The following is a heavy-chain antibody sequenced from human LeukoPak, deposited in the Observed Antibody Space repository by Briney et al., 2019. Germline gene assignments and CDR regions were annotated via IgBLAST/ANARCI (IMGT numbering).Heavy chain of an antibody. Sequence: GGSLRLSCAASGFTFRSYWMCWVRKAPGKGLEWVANINQGGSVQYYMDSVKGRFTISRDDAKNSLYVQMNSLRDEDTAVYYCARVEYSGWNLEYWGQGTLVTVSS. V-gene: IGHV3-7*01. CDR3: ARVEYSGWNLEY. CDR2: INQGGSVQ. D-gene: IGHD5-12*01. J-gene: IGHJ4*02. CDR1: GFTFRSYW.